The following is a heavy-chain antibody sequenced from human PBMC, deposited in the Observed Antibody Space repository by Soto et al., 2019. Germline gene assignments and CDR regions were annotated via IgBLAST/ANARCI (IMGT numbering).Heavy chain of an antibody. CDR2: INPNSGGT. V-gene: IGHV1-2*02. D-gene: IGHD3-10*01. CDR3: AGDRKASGSGSYYLIDAFDI. CDR1: GYTFTGSY. J-gene: IGHJ3*02. Sequence: RASVKVSCKASGYTFTGSYIHWVRQAPGQGPEWMGWINPNSGGTNYAQKFQGRLTVTRDTSVNTAYMELTSLTSDDTDVYYCAGDRKASGSGSYYLIDAFDIWGLGTLVTVSS.